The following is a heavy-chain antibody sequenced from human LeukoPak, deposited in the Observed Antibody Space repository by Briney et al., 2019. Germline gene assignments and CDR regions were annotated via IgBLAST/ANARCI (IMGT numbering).Heavy chain of an antibody. V-gene: IGHV3-30*02. J-gene: IGHJ4*02. Sequence: GGSLRLSCAASGFTFSSYGMHWVRQAPGKGLEWVAFIRYDGSNKYYADSVKGRFTISRDNSKNTLHLQMNSLRAEDTRVFYCAKYSEIEVATISADWGQGTLVTVSS. CDR3: AKYSEIEVATISAD. D-gene: IGHD5-12*01. CDR1: GFTFSSYG. CDR2: IRYDGSNK.